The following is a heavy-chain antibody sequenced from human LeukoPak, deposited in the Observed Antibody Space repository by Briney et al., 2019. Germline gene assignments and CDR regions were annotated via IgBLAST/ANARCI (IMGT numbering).Heavy chain of an antibody. CDR1: GGSFSGYY. CDR2: INHSGST. Sequence: SETLSLTCAVYGGSFSGYYWSWIRQPPGKGLEWIGEINHSGSTNYNPSLKSRVTISVDTSKNQFSLKLSSVTAADTAVYYCARTTTGDNAFDIWGQGTMVTVSS. J-gene: IGHJ3*02. CDR3: ARTTTGDNAFDI. V-gene: IGHV4-34*01. D-gene: IGHD7-27*01.